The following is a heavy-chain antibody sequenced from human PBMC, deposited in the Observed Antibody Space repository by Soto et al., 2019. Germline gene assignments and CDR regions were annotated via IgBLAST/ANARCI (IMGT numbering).Heavy chain of an antibody. D-gene: IGHD3-9*01. Sequence: GASVKVSRKASGYTFTSYGISWVRQAPGQGLEWKGWISAYNGNTNYAQKLQGRVTMTTDTSTSTAYMELRSLRSDDTAVYYCARGMETYYDILTGYPPIYYFDYWGQGTLVTVSS. J-gene: IGHJ4*02. CDR2: ISAYNGNT. CDR1: GYTFTSYG. V-gene: IGHV1-18*01. CDR3: ARGMETYYDILTGYPPIYYFDY.